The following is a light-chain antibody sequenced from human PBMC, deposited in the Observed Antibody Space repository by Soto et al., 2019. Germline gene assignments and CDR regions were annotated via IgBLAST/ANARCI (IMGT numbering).Light chain of an antibody. Sequence: DIQMTQSPSSVSASVGDRVTMTCRASQNINTYLNWYHQRPGKAPKLLVYDSSILETGVPSRFSAGGSGTDFTFTIDSLQPDEIATYYCQQYDDPALTFGGGTKV. CDR1: QNINTY. CDR2: DSS. V-gene: IGKV1-33*01. J-gene: IGKJ4*01. CDR3: QQYDDPALT.